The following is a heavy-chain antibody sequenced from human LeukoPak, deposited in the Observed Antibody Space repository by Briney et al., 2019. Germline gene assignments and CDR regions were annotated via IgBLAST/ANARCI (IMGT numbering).Heavy chain of an antibody. CDR3: ARVRGRYYDSSGSPY. CDR2: ISSSSSYI. J-gene: IGHJ4*02. V-gene: IGHV3-21*01. CDR1: GFTFSSYW. D-gene: IGHD3-22*01. Sequence: PGGSLRLSCAASGFTFSSYWMHWVRQAPGKGLEWVSSISSSSSYIYYADSVKGRFTISRDNAKNSLYLQMNSLRAEDTAVYYCARVRGRYYDSSGSPYWGQGTLVTVSS.